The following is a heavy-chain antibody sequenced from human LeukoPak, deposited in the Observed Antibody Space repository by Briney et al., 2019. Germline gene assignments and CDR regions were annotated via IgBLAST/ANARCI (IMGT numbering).Heavy chain of an antibody. J-gene: IGHJ5*02. D-gene: IGHD2-2*01. V-gene: IGHV1-18*01. CDR2: ISAYNGNT. CDR3: ARALWDIVVVPAARSVPWFDP. CDR1: GYTFTSYG. Sequence: ASVKVSCKASGYTFTSYGISWVRQAPGQGLEWMGWISAYNGNTNYAQKLQGRVTMTTDTSTSTAYMELGSLRSDDTAVYYCARALWDIVVVPAARSVPWFDPWGQGTLVTVSS.